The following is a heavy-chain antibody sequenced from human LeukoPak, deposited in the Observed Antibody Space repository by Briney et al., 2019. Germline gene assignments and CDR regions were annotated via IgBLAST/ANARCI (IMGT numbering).Heavy chain of an antibody. Sequence: GGSLRLSCAASGFTFSSYAMSWVRQAPGKGVEWVSAISGSGGSTYYADSVKGRFTISRDNSKNTLYLQMNSLRAEDTAVYYCAKSGGLYGSGSPFDYWGQGTLVTVSS. CDR3: AKSGGLYGSGSPFDY. D-gene: IGHD3-10*01. CDR2: ISGSGGST. V-gene: IGHV3-23*01. CDR1: GFTFSSYA. J-gene: IGHJ4*02.